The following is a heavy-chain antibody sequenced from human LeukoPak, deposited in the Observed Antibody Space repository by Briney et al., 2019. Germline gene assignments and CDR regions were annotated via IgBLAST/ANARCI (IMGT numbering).Heavy chain of an antibody. D-gene: IGHD1-26*01. Sequence: ASVKVSCKASGYTFTGYYMHWVRHAPGPGLEWMGWINPNSGGTNYAQKFQGRVTMTRDTSISTAYMELSRLRSDDTAVYYCARDEYSGSSDFDYWGQGTLVTVSS. J-gene: IGHJ4*02. CDR1: GYTFTGYY. V-gene: IGHV1-2*02. CDR2: INPNSGGT. CDR3: ARDEYSGSSDFDY.